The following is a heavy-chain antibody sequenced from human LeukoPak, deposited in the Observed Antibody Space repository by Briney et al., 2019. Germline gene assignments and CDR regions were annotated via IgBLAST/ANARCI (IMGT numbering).Heavy chain of an antibody. V-gene: IGHV3-21*04. CDR2: ISSSSSYI. CDR3: GRAGPWLPGRD. CDR1: GFTFSSYS. J-gene: IGHJ4*02. Sequence: GGSLRLSCAASGFTFSSYSMNWVRQAPGKGLEWVSSISSSSSYIYYADSVKGRFTISRDNAKNSLYLQMNSLKADDTAVYYCGRAGPWLPGRDWGQGTLVTVSS. D-gene: IGHD3-10*01.